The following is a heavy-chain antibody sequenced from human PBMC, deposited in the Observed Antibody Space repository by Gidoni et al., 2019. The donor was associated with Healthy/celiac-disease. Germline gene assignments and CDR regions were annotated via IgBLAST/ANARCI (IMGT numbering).Heavy chain of an antibody. CDR2: ISGSGGST. J-gene: IGHJ4*02. CDR1: GFPFSSSA. V-gene: IGHV3-23*01. D-gene: IGHD5-18*01. CDR3: ANDEGYSYGYETGWDNY. Sequence: EVQLLESGGGLVQPGGSLRLSCAASGFPFSSSAMSWVRQAPGKGLEWVSAISGSGGSTYYADSVKGRFTISRDKSKNTLYLQMNSLRAEDTAVYYCANDEGYSYGYETGWDNYWGQGTLVTVSS.